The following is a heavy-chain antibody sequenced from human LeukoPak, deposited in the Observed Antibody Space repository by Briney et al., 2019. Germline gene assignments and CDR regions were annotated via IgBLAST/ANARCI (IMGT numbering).Heavy chain of an antibody. CDR2: ISSDGSNK. V-gene: IGHV3-30*18. CDR1: GFTLSSYC. J-gene: IGHJ4*02. CDR3: AKAEYSSGWYQDY. Sequence: GRSLRLLCAPSGFTLSSYCMQWVRQAPGKGLEWVAVISSDGSNKYYADSVKGRFTLSRDNSKNTLYLQMNGLRAEETAGYYCAKAEYSSGWYQDYWGQGTLVTVSS. D-gene: IGHD6-19*01.